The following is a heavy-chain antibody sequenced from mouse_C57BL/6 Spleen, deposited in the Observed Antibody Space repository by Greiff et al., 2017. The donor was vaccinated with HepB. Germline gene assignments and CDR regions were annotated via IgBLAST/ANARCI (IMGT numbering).Heavy chain of an antibody. CDR2: IDPETGGT. J-gene: IGHJ1*03. CDR3: TRDGYYLYWYFDV. CDR1: GYTFTDYE. D-gene: IGHD2-3*01. Sequence: VQLQQSGAELVRPGASVTLSCKASGYTFTDYEMHWVKQTPVHGLEWIGAIDPETGGTAYNQKFKGKAILTADKSSSTAYMELRSLTSEDSAVYYCTRDGYYLYWYFDVWGTGTTVTVSS. V-gene: IGHV1-15*01.